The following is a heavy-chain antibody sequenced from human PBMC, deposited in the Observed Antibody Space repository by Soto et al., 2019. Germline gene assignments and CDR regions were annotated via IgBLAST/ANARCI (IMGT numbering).Heavy chain of an antibody. CDR3: TRDYAGGGEKY. CDR2: INPANGDT. D-gene: IGHD2-2*01. J-gene: IGHJ4*02. CDR1: GYTLTIGA. Sequence: ASVKVSCKASGYTLTIGAMHWVRQAPGQGLEWMGWINPANGDTIYSQKFQGRVTITSDTSASTVYMELSSLRFEDTAVFYCTRDYAGGGEKYWGQVTLVTVSS. V-gene: IGHV1-3*01.